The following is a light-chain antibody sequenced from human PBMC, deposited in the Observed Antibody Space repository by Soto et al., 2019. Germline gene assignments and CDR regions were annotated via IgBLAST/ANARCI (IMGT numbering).Light chain of an antibody. CDR2: GAS. V-gene: IGKV3-20*01. Sequence: EIVLTQSPGTLSLSPGERATLSCRASQSVTSNFLAWYQQKPGQAPRLLIYGASTRAAGVPDRFSGSGSGTDFHLTITRLEPEDFAVYSCQQYGRSPLMYTFGQGTKV. J-gene: IGKJ2*01. CDR3: QQYGRSPLMYT. CDR1: QSVTSNF.